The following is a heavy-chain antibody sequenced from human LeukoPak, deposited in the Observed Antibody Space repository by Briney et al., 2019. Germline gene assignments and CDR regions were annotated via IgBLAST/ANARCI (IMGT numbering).Heavy chain of an antibody. CDR3: ARTGSWYYYFDY. J-gene: IGHJ4*02. CDR2: IYYSGST. Sequence: SETLSLTCTVSGGPISTYYWTWIRQPPGKGLEWIGYIYYSGSTNYSPSLKSRVTISVDTSKNQFSLKLSSVTAADTAVYYCARTGSWYYYFDYWGQGTLVTVSS. CDR1: GGPISTYY. V-gene: IGHV4-59*01. D-gene: IGHD6-13*01.